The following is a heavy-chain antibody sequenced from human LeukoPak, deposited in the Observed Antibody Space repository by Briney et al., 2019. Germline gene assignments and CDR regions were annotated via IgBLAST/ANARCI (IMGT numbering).Heavy chain of an antibody. D-gene: IGHD3-9*01. V-gene: IGHV3-7*01. J-gene: IGHJ4*02. CDR1: GFTFSSYA. CDR2: IKQDGSEK. Sequence: GGSLRLSCAASGFTFSSYAMSWVRQAPGKGLEWVANIKQDGSEKYYVDSVKGRFTISRDNAKNSLYLQMNSLRAEDTAVYYCARGGDILTGYYYYWGQGTLVTVSS. CDR3: ARGGDILTGYYYY.